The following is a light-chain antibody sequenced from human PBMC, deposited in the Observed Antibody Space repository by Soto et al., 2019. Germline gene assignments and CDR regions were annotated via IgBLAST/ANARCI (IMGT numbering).Light chain of an antibody. CDR1: SSNIGNNY. J-gene: IGLJ3*02. V-gene: IGLV1-51*01. Sequence: QSVLTQPPSVSAAPGQKVTISCSGSSSNIGNNYAFWYQQLPGTAPKLLIYDNDKRPSGIPDRFSGSKSGTSATLGITGLQTGDEADYYCGTWDSSLSAVVLGGGTKLTVL. CDR2: DND. CDR3: GTWDSSLSAVV.